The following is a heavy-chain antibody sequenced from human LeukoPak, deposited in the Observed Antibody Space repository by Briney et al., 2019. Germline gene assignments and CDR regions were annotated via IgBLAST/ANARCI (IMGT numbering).Heavy chain of an antibody. Sequence: ASVKVSCKASGYTFTSYGIRWVRQAPGQGLEWMGWISAYNGNTNYAQKLQGRVTMTTDTSTSTAYMELRSLRSDDTAVYYCARQYGDYIPYYYGMDVWGQGTTVTVSS. CDR2: ISAYNGNT. V-gene: IGHV1-18*01. D-gene: IGHD4-17*01. CDR1: GYTFTSYG. J-gene: IGHJ6*02. CDR3: ARQYGDYIPYYYGMDV.